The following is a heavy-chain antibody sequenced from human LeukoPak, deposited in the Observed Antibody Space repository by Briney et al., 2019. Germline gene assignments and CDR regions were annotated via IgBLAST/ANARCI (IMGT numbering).Heavy chain of an antibody. V-gene: IGHV3-11*04. CDR1: GFTFSDYY. CDR2: ISSSGSTI. D-gene: IGHD6-13*01. J-gene: IGHJ2*01. Sequence: PGGSLRLSCAASGFTFSDYYMSWIRQAPGKGLEWVSYISSSGSTIYYADSVKGRFTISRDNAKNSLYLQMNSLRAEDTAVYYCAKDISALTPRMGYRYFDLWGRGTLVTVSS. CDR3: AKDISALTPRMGYRYFDL.